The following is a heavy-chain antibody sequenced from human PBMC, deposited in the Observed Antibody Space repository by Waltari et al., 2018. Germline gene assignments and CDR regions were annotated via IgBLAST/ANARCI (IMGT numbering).Heavy chain of an antibody. CDR3: ARASISRDTGNTFDS. J-gene: IGHJ4*02. CDR2: ISGDGAGT. V-gene: IGHV3-74*01. Sequence: EVHLVESGGGLVRPGGSLRLSCAASGLPFSSFWMPWVRQAPGKGPQWVARISGDGAGTHYADSVRGRFTISRDNANNMVYLQMNSLSDDDTATYFCARASISRDTGNTFDSWGQGNLVTVSS. CDR1: GLPFSSFW. D-gene: IGHD5-18*01.